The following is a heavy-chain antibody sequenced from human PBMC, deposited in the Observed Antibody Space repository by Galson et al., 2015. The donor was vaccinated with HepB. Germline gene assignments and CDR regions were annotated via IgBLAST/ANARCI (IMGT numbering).Heavy chain of an antibody. Sequence: SLRLSCAASGAIFSGSAIHWVRQAPGKGLERVGHIRPKEHFYATSYSASVGGRFTISSDDSKNTAFLHMNSLRVEDTAVYYCIRHVEYYRPYWGQGSLVTVSS. D-gene: IGHD2/OR15-2a*01. V-gene: IGHV3-73*01. CDR3: IRHVEYYRPY. CDR1: GAIFSGSA. J-gene: IGHJ4*02. CDR2: IRPKEHFYAT.